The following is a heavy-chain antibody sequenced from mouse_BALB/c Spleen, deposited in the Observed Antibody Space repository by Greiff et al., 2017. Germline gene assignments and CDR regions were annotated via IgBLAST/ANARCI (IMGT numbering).Heavy chain of an antibody. D-gene: IGHD1-1*02. CDR2: ISSGGST. CDR3: ARGGGNYHLYYFDY. V-gene: IGHV5-6-5*01. J-gene: IGHJ2*01. CDR1: GFTFSSYA. Sequence: EVKLVESGGGLVKPGGSLKLSCAASGFTFSSYAMSWVRQTPEKRLEWVASISSGGSTYYPDSVKGRFTISRDNARNILYLQMSSLRSEDTAMYYCARGGGNYHLYYFDYWGQGTTLTVSS.